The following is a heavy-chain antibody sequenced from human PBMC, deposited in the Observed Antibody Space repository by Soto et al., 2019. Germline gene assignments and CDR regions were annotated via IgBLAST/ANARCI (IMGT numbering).Heavy chain of an antibody. CDR1: GFTFSSYS. Sequence: GGSLRLSCAASGFTFSSYSMNWVRQAPGKGLEWVSYISSSSSTIYYADSVKGRFTISRDNAKNSLYLQMNSLRDEDTAVYYCARVRRGYYGSGSYYKPIPFFDYWGQGTLVTVSS. J-gene: IGHJ4*02. V-gene: IGHV3-48*02. CDR3: ARVRRGYYGSGSYYKPIPFFDY. CDR2: ISSSSSTI. D-gene: IGHD3-10*01.